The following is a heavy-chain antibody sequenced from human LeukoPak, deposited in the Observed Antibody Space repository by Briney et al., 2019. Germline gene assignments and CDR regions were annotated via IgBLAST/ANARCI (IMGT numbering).Heavy chain of an antibody. CDR3: ARSYISSLVDFDY. J-gene: IGHJ4*02. CDR1: GYSFTSYW. CDR2: IYPGDSDT. D-gene: IGHD6-13*01. V-gene: IGHV5-51*01. Sequence: GESLKISCKGSGYSFTSYWISWVRQMPGKGLEWMGIIYPGDSDTRYSPSFQGQVAISADKSISTAYLQWSSLKASDTAMYYCARSYISSLVDFDYWGQGTLVTVSS.